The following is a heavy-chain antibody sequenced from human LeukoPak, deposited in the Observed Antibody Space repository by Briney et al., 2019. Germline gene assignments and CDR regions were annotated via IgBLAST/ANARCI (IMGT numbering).Heavy chain of an antibody. V-gene: IGHV1-18*01. Sequence: GASVKVSCKASGYTFTSYGISWVRQAPGQGLEWMGWISAYNGNTNYAQKLQGRVTMTTDTSRSTAYMELRSLRSDDTAVYYCARERITMVRGSYYYYGMDVWGQGTTVTVSS. CDR3: ARERITMVRGSYYYYGMDV. D-gene: IGHD3-10*01. J-gene: IGHJ6*02. CDR1: GYTFTSYG. CDR2: ISAYNGNT.